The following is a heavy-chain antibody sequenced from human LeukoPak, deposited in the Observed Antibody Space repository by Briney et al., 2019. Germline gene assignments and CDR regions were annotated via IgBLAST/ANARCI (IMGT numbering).Heavy chain of an antibody. J-gene: IGHJ4*02. Sequence: TRGSLRLSSAASGFTFDDYAMHCVRQAPGQGLGWVSLISGDGGSTHSADSVKGRFTISRDNSKNSLYLQMNSLRTEDTAVYYCAKASPSYVWGSDRLRPFVYWGQRTLVTVSS. CDR1: GFTFDDYA. V-gene: IGHV3-43*02. CDR2: ISGDGGST. D-gene: IGHD3-16*02. CDR3: AKASPSYVWGSDRLRPFVY.